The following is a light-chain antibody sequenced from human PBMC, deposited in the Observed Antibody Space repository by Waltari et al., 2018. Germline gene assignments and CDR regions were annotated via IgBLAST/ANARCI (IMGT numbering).Light chain of an antibody. Sequence: QSVLTQPPSASGTPGQWATISCSGSSPNIGRNYVYWYQQLPGTPPTLLFSRNTPRPSGVHYRFAGAKSGTSASLAISGLRSEDEADYYCAAWDDSLSGVVVGGGTKLTVL. CDR3: AAWDDSLSGVV. CDR1: SPNIGRNY. V-gene: IGLV1-47*01. CDR2: RNT. J-gene: IGLJ2*01.